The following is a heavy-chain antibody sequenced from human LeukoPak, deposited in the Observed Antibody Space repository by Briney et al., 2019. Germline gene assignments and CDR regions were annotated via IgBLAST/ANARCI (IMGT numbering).Heavy chain of an antibody. CDR2: ISGSGGST. CDR1: GFIFSSYA. Sequence: GGSLRLSCAASGFIFSSYAMSWVRQAPGKGLEWVSAISGSGGSTYYADSVKGRFTISRDNSKNTLYLQMNSLRAEDTAVYYCAKTAVRYSSSWYEDYWGQGTLVTVSS. V-gene: IGHV3-23*01. D-gene: IGHD6-13*01. J-gene: IGHJ4*02. CDR3: AKTAVRYSSSWYEDY.